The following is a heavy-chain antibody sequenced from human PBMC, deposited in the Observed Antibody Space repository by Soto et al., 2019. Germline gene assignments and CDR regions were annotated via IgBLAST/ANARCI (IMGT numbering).Heavy chain of an antibody. Sequence: EVQLVESGGGLVQPGRSLRLSCAASGFTFDDYAMHWVRQAPGKGLEWVSGINWHSGSIGYADSVRGRFTISRDNAKNSLYLQMNSLRAEDTALYYSAKDIGAAVPGSYWYFDLWGRGTLVTVSS. CDR3: AKDIGAAVPGSYWYFDL. CDR1: GFTFDDYA. CDR2: INWHSGSI. V-gene: IGHV3-9*01. D-gene: IGHD6-19*01. J-gene: IGHJ2*01.